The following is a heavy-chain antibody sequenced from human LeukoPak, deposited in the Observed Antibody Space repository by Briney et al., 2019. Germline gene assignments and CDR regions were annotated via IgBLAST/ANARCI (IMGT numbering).Heavy chain of an antibody. J-gene: IGHJ4*02. CDR3: ARDRYGGNSGEFDY. D-gene: IGHD4-23*01. CDR2: IYHSGTT. CDR1: GGSISGYY. Sequence: SETLSLTCTVSGGSISGYYWSWIRQPPGKGLEWIGYIYHSGTTNYNPSLKSRFTILVDTSKNPFSLKVSSVTAADTAVYYCARDRYGGNSGEFDYWGQGTLVTVSS. V-gene: IGHV4-59*01.